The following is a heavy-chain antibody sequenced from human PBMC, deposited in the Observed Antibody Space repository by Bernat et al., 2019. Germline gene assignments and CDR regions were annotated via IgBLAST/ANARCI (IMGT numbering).Heavy chain of an antibody. Sequence: EVQLVDSGGGLVQPGGSLRLSCAASGFTFSSYWMSWVRQAPGKGLEWVANIKQDGSEEYYVDSVKGRFTISRDNAKNSLYLQMNSLRAEDTAVYYCARDRCSSTSCFIDYWGQGTLVTFSS. CDR1: GFTFSSYW. CDR3: ARDRCSSTSCFIDY. CDR2: IKQDGSEE. D-gene: IGHD2-2*01. V-gene: IGHV3-7*01. J-gene: IGHJ4*02.